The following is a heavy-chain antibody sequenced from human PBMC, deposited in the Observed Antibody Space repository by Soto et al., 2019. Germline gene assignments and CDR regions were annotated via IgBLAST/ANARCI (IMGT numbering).Heavy chain of an antibody. CDR2: IYYSGST. CDR1: GGSICSYY. D-gene: IGHD3-10*01. Sequence: SETLSLTCTVSGGSICSYYWSWIRQPPGKGLEWIGYIYYSGSTNYNPSLKSRVTISVDTSKNQFSLKLSSVTAADTAVYYCARELFGRSVWFDPWGQGTLVTVSS. J-gene: IGHJ5*02. V-gene: IGHV4-59*01. CDR3: ARELFGRSVWFDP.